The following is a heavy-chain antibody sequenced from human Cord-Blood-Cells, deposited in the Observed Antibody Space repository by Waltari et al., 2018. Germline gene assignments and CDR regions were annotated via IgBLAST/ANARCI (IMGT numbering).Heavy chain of an antibody. Sequence: QVQLVQSGAEVKKPGASVKVSCKASGYTFTSYDIHWVRQATGQGLEWMVWMNPNSGNTSYAQKYQGRATMTRNTSISTAYMGLSSLRSEDTAGYYCARGRLSYCSSTSCYTVDYWGQGTLVTVSS. J-gene: IGHJ4*02. CDR2: MNPNSGNT. D-gene: IGHD2-2*02. V-gene: IGHV1-8*01. CDR1: GYTFTSYD. CDR3: ARGRLSYCSSTSCYTVDY.